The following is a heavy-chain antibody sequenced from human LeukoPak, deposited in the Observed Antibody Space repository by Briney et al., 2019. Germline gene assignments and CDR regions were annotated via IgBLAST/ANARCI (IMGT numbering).Heavy chain of an antibody. CDR1: GYSFTSYW. D-gene: IGHD6-13*01. Sequence: GESLKISCKGSGYSFTSYWIGWVRQMPGKGLEWMGIVYFGDSDTRYSPSFQGQVTISADKSISTAYLQWSTLKASDTAMYYCASSTGSSSSWEFDXXXQGXLXTVXS. J-gene: IGHJ4*02. V-gene: IGHV5-51*01. CDR3: ASSTGSSSSWEFDX. CDR2: VYFGDSDT.